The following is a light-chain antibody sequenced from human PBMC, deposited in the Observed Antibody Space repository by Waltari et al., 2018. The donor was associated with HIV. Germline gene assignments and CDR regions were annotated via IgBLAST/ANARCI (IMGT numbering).Light chain of an antibody. J-gene: IGLJ2*01. CDR2: KDN. CDR1: ALPKRY. Sequence: SYELTQPPSVSVSPGQTARITCSGDALPKRYAYWYQQRSGQAPVLVIYKDNKRTSGITERCSGSSSGTMATLTISGAQVEDEADYYCYSTDNNGDRGVFGGGTKVSVL. CDR3: YSTDNNGDRGV. V-gene: IGLV3-10*01.